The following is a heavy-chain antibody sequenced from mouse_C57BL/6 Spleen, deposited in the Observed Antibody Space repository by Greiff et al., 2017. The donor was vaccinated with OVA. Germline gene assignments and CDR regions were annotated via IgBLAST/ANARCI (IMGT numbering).Heavy chain of an antibody. D-gene: IGHD2-4*01. V-gene: IGHV2-6-1*01. CDR1: GFSLTSYG. CDR2: IWSDGST. Sequence: VQLQQSGPGLVAPSQSLSITCTVSGFSLTSYGVHWVRQPPGKGLEWLVVIWSDGSTTYNSALKSRLSISKDNSKSQVFLKMNSLQTDDTAMYYCARHLGDYDGYYYAMDYWGQGTSVTVSS. J-gene: IGHJ4*01. CDR3: ARHLGDYDGYYYAMDY.